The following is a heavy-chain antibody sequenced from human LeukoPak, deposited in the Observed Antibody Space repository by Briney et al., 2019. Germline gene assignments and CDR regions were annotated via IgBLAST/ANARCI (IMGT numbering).Heavy chain of an antibody. CDR3: ARDGYYDILTGYFSHFDY. Sequence: PGGSLRLSCAASGFTFSSYWMSWVRQAPGKGLEWVANIKQDGSKKYYVDSVKGRFTISRDNAKNSLYLQMNSLRAEDTAVYYCARDGYYDILTGYFSHFDYWGQGTLVTVSS. CDR2: IKQDGSKK. V-gene: IGHV3-7*01. D-gene: IGHD3-9*01. J-gene: IGHJ4*02. CDR1: GFTFSSYW.